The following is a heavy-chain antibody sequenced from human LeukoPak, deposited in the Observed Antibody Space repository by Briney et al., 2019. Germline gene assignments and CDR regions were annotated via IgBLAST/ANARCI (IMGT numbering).Heavy chain of an antibody. D-gene: IGHD3-16*02. CDR2: ISGSGGST. CDR1: GFTFSSYV. CDR3: AKAVSVIWDYFDY. J-gene: IGHJ4*02. V-gene: IGHV3-23*01. Sequence: AGGSLRLSCAASGFTFSSYVMSWVRQAPGKGLEWVSAISGSGGSTYYADSVKGRFTISRDNSKNTLYLQMNSLRAEDTAVYYCAKAVSVIWDYFDYWGQGTLVTVSS.